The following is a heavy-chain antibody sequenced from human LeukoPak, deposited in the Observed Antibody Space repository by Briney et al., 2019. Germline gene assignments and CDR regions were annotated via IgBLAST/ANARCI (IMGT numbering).Heavy chain of an antibody. CDR1: GGTFSSYA. D-gene: IGHD3-22*01. CDR3: ARQVYYYDSSGFLDY. CDR2: IIPILGIA. Sequence: ASVKVSCKASGGTFSSYAISWVRQAPGQGLEWMGRIIPILGIANYAQKFQGRVTITADKSTSTAYMELSSLRSEDTAVYYCARQVYYYDSSGFLDYWGQGTLVTVSP. V-gene: IGHV1-69*04. J-gene: IGHJ4*02.